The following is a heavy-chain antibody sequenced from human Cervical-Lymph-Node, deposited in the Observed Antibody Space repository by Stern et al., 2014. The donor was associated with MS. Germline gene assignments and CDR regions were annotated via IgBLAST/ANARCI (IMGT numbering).Heavy chain of an antibody. CDR1: GFTFNTYG. CDR3: ASSIVAAEYFNH. J-gene: IGHJ1*01. D-gene: IGHD6-13*01. CDR2: IWYDGSYT. V-gene: IGHV3-33*01. Sequence: QVQLGQSGGGVVQPGRSLRLSCAASGFTFNTYGMHWVRQASGKGLEWVAVIWYDGSYTFYSDAVKGRFTVSRDDSKSTLFLQMNSLRAEDTAVYYCASSIVAAEYFNHWGQGTLVTVSS.